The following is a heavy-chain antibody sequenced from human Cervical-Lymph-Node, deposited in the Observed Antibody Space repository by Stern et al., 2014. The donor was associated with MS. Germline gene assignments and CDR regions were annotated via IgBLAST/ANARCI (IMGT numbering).Heavy chain of an antibody. D-gene: IGHD3-16*01. J-gene: IGHJ6*02. CDR1: GYSFTNYA. V-gene: IGHV7-4-1*02. Sequence: QVQLVQSGSELKKPGASVKVSCKASGYSFTNYAMNWVRQAPGQGLEWMGWINTNTGHPTYGQGFPGRFTLSSDTSASTAYLQMSSLRVEDTAVYYCARGGGSWQYGMDVWGQGTTVTVSS. CDR2: INTNTGHP. CDR3: ARGGGSWQYGMDV.